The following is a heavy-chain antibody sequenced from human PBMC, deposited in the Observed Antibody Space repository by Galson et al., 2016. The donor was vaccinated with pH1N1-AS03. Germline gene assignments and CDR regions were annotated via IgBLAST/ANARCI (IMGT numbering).Heavy chain of an antibody. D-gene: IGHD3/OR15-3a*01. CDR1: GFTFNIYA. J-gene: IGHJ5*02. CDR2: IGGIDGYP. Sequence: CAASGFTFNIYAMNWVRQAPGQGLEWVPPIGGIDGYPHYAEFVKGRFTVSRDNSKNTLYLQMNSLRADDTAVYYCARGTGSPHWFDPWGQGTLVTVSS. V-gene: IGHV3-23*01. CDR3: ARGTGSPHWFDP.